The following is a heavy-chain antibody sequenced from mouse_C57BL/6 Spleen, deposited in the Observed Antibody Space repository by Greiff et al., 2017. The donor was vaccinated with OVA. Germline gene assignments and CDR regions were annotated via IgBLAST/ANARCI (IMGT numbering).Heavy chain of an antibody. V-gene: IGHV5-16*01. CDR2: INYDGSST. Sequence: EVQGVESEGGLVQPGSSLKLSCTASGFTFSDYYMAWVRQVPEKGLEWVANINYDGSSTTSLDSLKSRFLFSRDNAKNILYLQMSSLKSEDTATYYCARGRIDDYYWYVDVWGTGTTVTVSS. J-gene: IGHJ1*03. CDR1: GFTFSDYY. CDR3: ARGRIDDYYWYVDV. D-gene: IGHD2-4*01.